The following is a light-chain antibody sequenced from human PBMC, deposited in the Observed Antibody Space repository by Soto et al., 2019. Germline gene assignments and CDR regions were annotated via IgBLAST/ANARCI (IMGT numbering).Light chain of an antibody. CDR3: QQCGSSPIT. CDR1: QSVSSSY. J-gene: IGKJ5*01. Sequence: EIVLTQSPGTLSLSPGERATLSCRASQSVSSSYLAWYQRKPGQAPRLLIYGASSRATGIPDRFSGSGSGTDFTLTISRLEPEDFAVYYCQQCGSSPITFGQGTRLEIK. V-gene: IGKV3-20*01. CDR2: GAS.